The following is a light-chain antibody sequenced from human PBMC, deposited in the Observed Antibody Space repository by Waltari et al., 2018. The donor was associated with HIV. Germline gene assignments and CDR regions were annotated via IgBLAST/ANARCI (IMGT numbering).Light chain of an antibody. CDR1: RSDVGGYNY. V-gene: IGLV2-11*01. CDR2: DVS. Sequence: QSALTQPRPVSGSPGQSVTISCPGTRSDVGGYNYVHCYQQHPGKAPKLMIYDVSKRPSGVPVRFSGSKSGSTASLTISGLQAEDEADYYCCSYAGSYTLVFGGGTKLTVL. J-gene: IGLJ2*01. CDR3: CSYAGSYTLV.